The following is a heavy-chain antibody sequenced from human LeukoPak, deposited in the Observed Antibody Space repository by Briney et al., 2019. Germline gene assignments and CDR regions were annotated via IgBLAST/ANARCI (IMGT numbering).Heavy chain of an antibody. D-gene: IGHD2-21*02. J-gene: IGHJ4*02. CDR1: GFTFSSHR. CDR3: ARDRGGGDIYFDF. V-gene: IGHV3-21*01. CDR2: ISGSSTYI. Sequence: PGGSLRLSCAASGFTFSSHRMNWVRQAPGKGLEWVSSISGSSTYIYYADSVKGRLTISRDNAKNSLYLQMNSLRAEDTAVYYCARDRGGGDIYFDFWGQGTLVTVSS.